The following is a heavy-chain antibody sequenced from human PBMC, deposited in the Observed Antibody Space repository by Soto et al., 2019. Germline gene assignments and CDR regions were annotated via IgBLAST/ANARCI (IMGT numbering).Heavy chain of an antibody. CDR1: GFTFSSYG. Sequence: GGSLRLSCAASGFTFSSYGMHWVRQAPGKGLEWVAVIWYDGSNKYYADSVKGRFTISRDNSKNTLYLQMNSLRAEDTAVYYCARALPHTGIAAAGTGFDAFDIWGQGTMVTVSS. CDR2: IWYDGSNK. D-gene: IGHD6-13*01. CDR3: ARALPHTGIAAAGTGFDAFDI. V-gene: IGHV3-33*01. J-gene: IGHJ3*02.